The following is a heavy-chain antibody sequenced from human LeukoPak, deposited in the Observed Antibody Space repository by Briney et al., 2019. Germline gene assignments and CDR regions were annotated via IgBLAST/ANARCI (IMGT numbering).Heavy chain of an antibody. CDR2: ISSSSSYI. Sequence: PRGSLRLSCAASGFTFSSYSMNWVRQAPGKGLEWVSSISSSSSYIYYADSVKGRFTISRDNAKNSLYLQMNSLRAEDTAVYYCARSVVGWFDPWGQGTLVTVSS. J-gene: IGHJ5*02. CDR3: ARSVVGWFDP. V-gene: IGHV3-21*01. CDR1: GFTFSSYS. D-gene: IGHD2-15*01.